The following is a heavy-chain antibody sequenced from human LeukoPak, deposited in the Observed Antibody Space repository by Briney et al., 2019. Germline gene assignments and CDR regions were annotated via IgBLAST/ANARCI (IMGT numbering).Heavy chain of an antibody. J-gene: IGHJ4*02. CDR2: INTGNGNT. V-gene: IGHV1-3*04. D-gene: IGHD5-18*01. CDR3: ARDRAMADY. Sequence: EASVTVSCKASGYIFTSYPIHWVRQAPGQRLEWMGWINTGNGNTKYSQKFEGRVTVTRDTSATAAYMELSSLRSEDTAVYYCARDRAMADYWGQGTLVTVSS. CDR1: GYIFTSYP.